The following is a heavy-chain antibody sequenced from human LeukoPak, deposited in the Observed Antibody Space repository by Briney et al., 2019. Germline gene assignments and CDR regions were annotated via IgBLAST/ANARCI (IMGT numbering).Heavy chain of an antibody. J-gene: IGHJ3*02. D-gene: IGHD1-1*01. CDR2: INAGNGNT. V-gene: IGHV1-3*01. CDR3: ARDSNWNDRQNAFDI. Sequence: ASVKVSCKASGYTFTSYDINWVRQATGQGLEWMGWINAGNGNTKYSQKFQGRVTITRDTSASTAYMELSSLRSEDTAVYYCARDSNWNDRQNAFDIWGQGTMVTVSS. CDR1: GYTFTSYD.